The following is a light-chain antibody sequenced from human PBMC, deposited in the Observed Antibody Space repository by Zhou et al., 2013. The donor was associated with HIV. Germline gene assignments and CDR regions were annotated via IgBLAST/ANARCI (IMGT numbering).Light chain of an antibody. CDR3: QQSYSTPHT. CDR1: QSISSY. J-gene: IGKJ2*01. V-gene: IGKV1-39*01. Sequence: DIQMTQSPSCLSASVGDRVTITCRASQSISSYLNWYQQKPGKAPKLLIYAASSLQSEVPSRFSGSGSGTDFTLTISNLQPEDFATYYCQQSYSTPHTFGRGDQAG. CDR2: AAS.